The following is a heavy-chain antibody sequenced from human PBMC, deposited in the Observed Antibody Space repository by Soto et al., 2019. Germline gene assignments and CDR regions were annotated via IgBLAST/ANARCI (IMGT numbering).Heavy chain of an antibody. CDR1: GGSISSGGYS. CDR2: IYHSGST. V-gene: IGHV4-30-2*01. J-gene: IGHJ6*02. Sequence: QLQLQESGSGLVKPSQTLSLTCAVSGGSISSGGYSWSWIRQPPGKGLEWIGYIYHSGSTYYNPSLKSRVTISVDRSKNQFSLKLSSVTAADTAVYYCVRARTHYYYGMDVWGQGTTVTVSS. CDR3: VRARTHYYYGMDV.